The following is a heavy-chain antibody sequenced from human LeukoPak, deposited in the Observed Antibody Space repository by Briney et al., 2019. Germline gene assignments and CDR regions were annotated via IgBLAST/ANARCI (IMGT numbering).Heavy chain of an antibody. D-gene: IGHD4-11*01. J-gene: IGHJ5*02. CDR3: ARSTGP. CDR2: ITSSGTYI. Sequence: GGSLRLSCATSGFTFNNYNMNWVRQAPGRALEWVSSITSSGTYIFYADSVKGRFTISRDNAKNSLYLQMNSLGPEDTAVYYCARSTGPWGQGTLVTVSS. V-gene: IGHV3-21*01. CDR1: GFTFNNYN.